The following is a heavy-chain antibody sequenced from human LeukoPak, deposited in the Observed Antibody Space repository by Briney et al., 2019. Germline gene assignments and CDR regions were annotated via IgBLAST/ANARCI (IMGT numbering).Heavy chain of an antibody. J-gene: IGHJ4*02. V-gene: IGHV4-4*07. Sequence: SETLSLTCTVSGGSISSYYWSWLRQPAGKGLEWIGRIYTSGSTNYNPSLTSRVTMSVDTSKNQFSLKLSSVTAADTAVYYCARAPYDYVRGSYRQSSFDYWGQGTLVTVSS. CDR2: IYTSGST. CDR3: ARAPYDYVRGSYRQSSFDY. CDR1: GGSISSYY. D-gene: IGHD3-16*02.